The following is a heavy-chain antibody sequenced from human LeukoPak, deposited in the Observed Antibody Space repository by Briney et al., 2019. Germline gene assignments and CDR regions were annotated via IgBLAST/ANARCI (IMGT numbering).Heavy chain of an antibody. V-gene: IGHV1-2*02. J-gene: IGHJ4*02. CDR2: INPNTGDT. CDR3: AHFSRSSGVDN. Sequence: ASVRVSCKASGDTSTAYYMHWVRQAPGEGLEWMGWINPNTGDTKYAQKFQGRVTMTKDASISTAYMDLSRLTYDDTAVYYCAHFSRSSGVDNWGQGTLVIVSS. CDR1: GDTSTAYY. D-gene: IGHD6-6*01.